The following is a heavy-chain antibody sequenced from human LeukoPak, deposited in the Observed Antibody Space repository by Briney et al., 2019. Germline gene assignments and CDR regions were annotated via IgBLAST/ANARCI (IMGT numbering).Heavy chain of an antibody. CDR3: ARGGYYYDSSGYHSPLDY. V-gene: IGHV1-69*05. CDR2: IIPIFGTA. Sequence: SVKVSCKASGGTLSSYAISWVRQAPGQGLEWMGRIIPIFGTANYAQKFQGRVTITTDESTSTAYMELSSLRSEDTAVYYCARGGYYYDSSGYHSPLDYWGQGTLVTVSS. J-gene: IGHJ4*02. CDR1: GGTLSSYA. D-gene: IGHD3-22*01.